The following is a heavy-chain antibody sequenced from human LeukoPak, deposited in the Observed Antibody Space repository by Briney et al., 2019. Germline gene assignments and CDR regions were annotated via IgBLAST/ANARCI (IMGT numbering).Heavy chain of an antibody. CDR1: GFTFSSYG. CDR2: IRYDGSNK. V-gene: IGHV3-30*02. D-gene: IGHD3-22*01. Sequence: PGGSLRLSCAASGFTFSSYGMHWVRQAPGKGLEWVAFIRYDGSNKYYADSVKGRFTISRDNSKNTLYLQMNSLRAEDTAVYYCAQQAGYYDSSGPDYWGQGTLVTVSS. CDR3: AQQAGYYDSSGPDY. J-gene: IGHJ4*02.